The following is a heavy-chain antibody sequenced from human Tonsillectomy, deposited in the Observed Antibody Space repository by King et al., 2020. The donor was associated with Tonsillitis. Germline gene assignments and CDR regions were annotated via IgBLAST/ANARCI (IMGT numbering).Heavy chain of an antibody. CDR2: IIPILGIA. CDR1: GGTFSSYA. V-gene: IGHV1-69*09. Sequence: VQLVQSGAEVKKPGSSVKVSCKAAGGTFSSYAISWVRQAPGQGLEWMGRIIPILGIAKYAEKFQGRGTITADKSTSTAYMELSSLRSEDTAVYYCATAHYCSGGSCYPYYYYGMDVWGQGTTVTVSS. J-gene: IGHJ6*02. D-gene: IGHD2-15*01. CDR3: ATAHYCSGGSCYPYYYYGMDV.